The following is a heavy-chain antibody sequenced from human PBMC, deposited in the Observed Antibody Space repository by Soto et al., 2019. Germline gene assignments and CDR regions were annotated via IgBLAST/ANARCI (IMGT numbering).Heavy chain of an antibody. J-gene: IGHJ4*02. CDR1: GFTFSSYW. CDR2: INYDGSST. CDR3: ARDYIGFDY. V-gene: IGHV3-74*01. Sequence: GALRLSCAVSGFTFSSYWMHRVRQAPGKGLVWVSRINYDGSSTDYADSVKGRFTISRDNAKNTLYLQMNSLRAEDTAVYYCARDYIGFDYWGQGTLVTVSS.